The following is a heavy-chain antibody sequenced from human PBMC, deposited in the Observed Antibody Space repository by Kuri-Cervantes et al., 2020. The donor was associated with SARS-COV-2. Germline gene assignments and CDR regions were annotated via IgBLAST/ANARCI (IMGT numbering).Heavy chain of an antibody. V-gene: IGHV3-48*01. CDR2: ISSSSNTI. D-gene: IGHD5-18*01. J-gene: IGHJ3*02. CDR3: ARGFSGYSYGDAFDI. CDR1: GFTFSRYS. Sequence: GESLKISCVASGFTFSRYSMNWVRRAPGKGLEWVSYISSSSNTIYYADSVKGRSTISRDNAKNSLYLQMNSLRAEDTAVYYCARGFSGYSYGDAFDIWGQGTMVTVSS.